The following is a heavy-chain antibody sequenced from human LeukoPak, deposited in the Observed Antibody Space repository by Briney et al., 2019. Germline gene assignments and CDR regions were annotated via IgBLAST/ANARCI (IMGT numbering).Heavy chain of an antibody. D-gene: IGHD2-21*02. CDR3: ARVMTAITNSVDL. Sequence: PGGSLRLSCAASGFTVRSNYVRSCRQAPGKGLEWVSSIYRDGSTYYADSVKGRFTISRDNSKNTLNLQMNNLRVEDTAVYYCARVMTAITNSVDLWGRGTLVTVSS. CDR2: IYRDGST. V-gene: IGHV3-66*01. CDR1: GFTVRSNY. J-gene: IGHJ5*02.